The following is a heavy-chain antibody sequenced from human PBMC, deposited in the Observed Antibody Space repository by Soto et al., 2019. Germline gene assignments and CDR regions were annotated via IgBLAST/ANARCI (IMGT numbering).Heavy chain of an antibody. Sequence: QVQLVQSGAEVKKPGSSVKVSCKASGGTFSSYAISWVRQAPGQGLEWMGGVIPIFGTANYAQKFQGRVTITADKSTSTAYMELSSLRSEDTAVYYCAGGVPPVVVPAAIPHYYYYGMDVWGQGTTVTVSS. CDR2: VIPIFGTA. CDR1: GGTFSSYA. D-gene: IGHD2-2*02. CDR3: AGGVPPVVVPAAIPHYYYYGMDV. V-gene: IGHV1-69*06. J-gene: IGHJ6*02.